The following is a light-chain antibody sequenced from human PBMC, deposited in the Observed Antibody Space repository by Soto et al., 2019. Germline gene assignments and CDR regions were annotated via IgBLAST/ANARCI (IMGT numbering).Light chain of an antibody. CDR1: QSISIW. Sequence: DIHMTQSPSTLSASVGDRVTITCRASQSISIWLAWYQQKPGKAPNLLIYKTHSLESGVPSRFSGSGSGTEFTLTISSLQPDDFATYYCQHYNNYSWTFGQGTKVEIK. CDR3: QHYNNYSWT. J-gene: IGKJ1*01. V-gene: IGKV1-5*03. CDR2: KTH.